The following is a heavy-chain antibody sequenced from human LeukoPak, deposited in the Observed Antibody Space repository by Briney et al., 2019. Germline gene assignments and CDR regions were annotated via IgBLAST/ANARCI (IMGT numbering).Heavy chain of an antibody. CDR3: ASVEMATIRIDY. J-gene: IGHJ4*02. Sequence: NPSETLSLTCTVSGGSISSGGYYWSWIRQHPGKGLEWIGYIYYSGSTYYNPSLKSRVTISVDTSKNQFSLKLSSVTAADTAVYYCASVEMATIRIDYWGQGTLVTVSS. V-gene: IGHV4-31*03. D-gene: IGHD5-24*01. CDR1: GGSISSGGYY. CDR2: IYYSGST.